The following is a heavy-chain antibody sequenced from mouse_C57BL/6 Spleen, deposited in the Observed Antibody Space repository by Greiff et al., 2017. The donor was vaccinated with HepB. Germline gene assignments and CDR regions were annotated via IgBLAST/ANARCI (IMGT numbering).Heavy chain of an antibody. V-gene: IGHV5-9-1*02. Sequence: DVMLVESGEGLVKPGGSLKLSCAASGFTFSSYAMSWVRQTPEKRLEWVAYISSGGDYIYYADTVKGRFTISRDNARNTLYLQMSSLKSEDTAMYYCTRAVLWPPWFAYWGQGTLVTVSA. D-gene: IGHD1-1*02. CDR1: GFTFSSYA. J-gene: IGHJ3*01. CDR3: TRAVLWPPWFAY. CDR2: ISSGGDYI.